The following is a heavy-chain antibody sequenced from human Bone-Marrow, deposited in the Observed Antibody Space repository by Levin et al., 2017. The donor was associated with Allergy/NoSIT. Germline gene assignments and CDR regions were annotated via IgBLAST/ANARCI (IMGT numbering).Heavy chain of an antibody. CDR2: IYYSGST. J-gene: IGHJ4*02. CDR3: ARVSPIIGSKGAYFDY. V-gene: IGHV4-31*03. CDR1: GGSISSPNYY. D-gene: IGHD1-20*01. Sequence: SCTVSGGSISSPNYYWSWLRQVPGKGLEWIGYIYYSGSTDYNPPLRGRVTISEDTSKNHFSLKLSSVTAADTAIYYCARVSPIIGSKGAYFDYWGQGALVTVSS.